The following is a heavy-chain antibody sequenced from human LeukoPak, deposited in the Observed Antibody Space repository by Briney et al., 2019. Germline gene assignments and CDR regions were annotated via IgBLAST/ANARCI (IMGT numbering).Heavy chain of an antibody. J-gene: IGHJ4*02. CDR2: INPNSGGT. CDR1: GGTFSSYA. V-gene: IGHV1-2*02. CDR3: ARARERHFDY. Sequence: ASVKVSCKASGGTFSSYAISWVRQAPGQGLEWMGWINPNSGGTNYAQKFQGRVTMTRDTSISTAYMELSRLRSDDTAVYYCARARERHFDYWGQGTLVTVSS.